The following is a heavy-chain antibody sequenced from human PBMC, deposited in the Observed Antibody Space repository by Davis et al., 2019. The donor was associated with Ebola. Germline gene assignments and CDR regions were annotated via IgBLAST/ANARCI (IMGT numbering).Heavy chain of an antibody. Sequence: SETLSLTCTVSGGSISSSSYYWTWIRQPPGKGLEWIGNVYYSGTTTYNPSLKTPVTISIDTSENQFSLNLISVTAADTAVYYCTRRRDDYGDYLDSWGQGTLVTVSS. D-gene: IGHD4/OR15-4a*01. CDR1: GGSISSSSYY. J-gene: IGHJ4*02. V-gene: IGHV4-61*01. CDR2: VYYSGTT. CDR3: TRRRDDYGDYLDS.